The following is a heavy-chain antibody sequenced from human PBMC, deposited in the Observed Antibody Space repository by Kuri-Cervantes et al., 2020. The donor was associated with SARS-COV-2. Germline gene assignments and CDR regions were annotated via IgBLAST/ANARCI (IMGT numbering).Heavy chain of an antibody. V-gene: IGHV4-61*02. CDR3: ARGIAVAGAKYFDY. Sequence: TLSLTCTVSGGSISSGSYYWTWIRQPAGKGLEWIGRLYTSGSTNYNPSLKSRVTISADTSKNQFSLNLSSVTAADTAVYYCARGIAVAGAKYFDYWGQGTLVTVSS. D-gene: IGHD6-19*01. CDR1: GGSISSGSYY. CDR2: LYTSGST. J-gene: IGHJ4*02.